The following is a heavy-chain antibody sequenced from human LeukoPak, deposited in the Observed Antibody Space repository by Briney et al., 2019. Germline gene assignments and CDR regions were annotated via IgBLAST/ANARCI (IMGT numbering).Heavy chain of an antibody. V-gene: IGHV3-53*01. J-gene: IGHJ4*02. CDR2: IYSGGST. CDR1: GFTVSSNY. Sequence: GGSLRLSCAASGFTVSSNYMSWVRQAPGKGLEWVSVIYSGGSTYYADSVKGRFTISRDNSKNTLYLQMNSLRAEDTAVYYCAREGYSYGYFYLDYWGQGTLVTDSS. CDR3: AREGYSYGYFYLDY. D-gene: IGHD5-18*01.